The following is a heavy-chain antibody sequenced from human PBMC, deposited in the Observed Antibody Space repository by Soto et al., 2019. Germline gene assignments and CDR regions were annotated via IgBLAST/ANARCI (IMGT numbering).Heavy chain of an antibody. Sequence: QTFRHRCGVSGGSISPGSYFWSCLRLPTRKGLEWFGYTYHSGITYYNPSLKSRVTISVDRSKNQFSLKLSSVTAADTAVYYCARGGGGRKILTGHQQHGSQVDYWGQGTLVTVS. J-gene: IGHJ4*02. D-gene: IGHD3-9*01. CDR3: ARGGGGRKILTGHQQHGSQVDY. CDR2: TYHSGIT. CDR1: GGSISPGSYF. V-gene: IGHV4-30-2*01.